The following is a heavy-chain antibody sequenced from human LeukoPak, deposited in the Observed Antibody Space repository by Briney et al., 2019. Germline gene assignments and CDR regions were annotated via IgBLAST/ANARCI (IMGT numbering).Heavy chain of an antibody. CDR1: GGSFSGYY. CDR3: ARLVGVIGEVGRFDP. D-gene: IGHD3-16*01. CDR2: INHSGST. V-gene: IGHV4-34*01. J-gene: IGHJ5*02. Sequence: PSETLSLTCAVYGGSFSGYYWSWIRQPPGKGLEWIGEINHSGSTNYNPSLKSRVTISVDTSKNQFSLKLRSVTAADTAVYYCARLVGVIGEVGRFDPWGQGTLVTVSS.